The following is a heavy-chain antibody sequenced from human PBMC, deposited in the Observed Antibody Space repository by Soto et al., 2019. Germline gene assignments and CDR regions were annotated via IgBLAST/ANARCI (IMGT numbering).Heavy chain of an antibody. D-gene: IGHD3-22*01. CDR1: GFTFSSYG. Sequence: QVQLVESGGGVVQPGRSLRLSCAASGFTFSSYGMHWVRQAPGKGLEWVAVISYDGSNKYYADSVKGRFTISRDNSKNTLYLQMNSLRAEDTAVYYCAKDEYYDSSGSDWFDPWGQGTLVTVSS. J-gene: IGHJ5*02. CDR3: AKDEYYDSSGSDWFDP. CDR2: ISYDGSNK. V-gene: IGHV3-30*18.